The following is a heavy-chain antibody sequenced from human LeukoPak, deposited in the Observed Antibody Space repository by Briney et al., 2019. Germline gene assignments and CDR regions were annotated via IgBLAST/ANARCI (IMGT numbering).Heavy chain of an antibody. CDR2: ISVSGDNT. CDR3: ARDWDGSGKVGGSVFDY. V-gene: IGHV3-23*01. CDR1: GFTFSTYA. D-gene: IGHD3-10*01. J-gene: IGHJ4*02. Sequence: QTGGSLRLSCAASGFTFSTYAMSWVRQAPGKGLEWVSVISVSGDNTYYADSVKGRFTISRGNSKNTVYLQVNSLRAEDTAVYYCARDWDGSGKVGGSVFDYWGQGTLVTVSS.